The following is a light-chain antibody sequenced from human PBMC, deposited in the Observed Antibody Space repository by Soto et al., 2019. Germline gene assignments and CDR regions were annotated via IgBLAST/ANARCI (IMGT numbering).Light chain of an antibody. CDR3: QQYDNRPIT. J-gene: IGKJ5*01. CDR2: DAS. V-gene: IGKV1-33*01. CDR1: QDISNY. Sequence: IQITQSPSPRSASVGDGGTITCQASQDISNYLHWYQQKPGKAPSLLIYDASNLETGVPSRFSGSGSGTDFSLAISSLQPEDIATYYCQQYDNRPITFGQGTRLEIK.